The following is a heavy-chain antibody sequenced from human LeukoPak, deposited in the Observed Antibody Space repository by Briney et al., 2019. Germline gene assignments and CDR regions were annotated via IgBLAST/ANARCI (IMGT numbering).Heavy chain of an antibody. J-gene: IGHJ4*02. CDR1: GYTFTSYY. D-gene: IGHD6-19*01. CDR2: INPSGGST. Sequence: ASVKVSCKASGYTFTSYYIHWVRQAPGQGLEWMGIINPSGGSTSYAQKFQGRVTMTRDTSTSTVYMELSSLRSEDTAVYYCARDVSAGAGDYWRQGTLVTVSS. V-gene: IGHV1-46*01. CDR3: ARDVSAGAGDY.